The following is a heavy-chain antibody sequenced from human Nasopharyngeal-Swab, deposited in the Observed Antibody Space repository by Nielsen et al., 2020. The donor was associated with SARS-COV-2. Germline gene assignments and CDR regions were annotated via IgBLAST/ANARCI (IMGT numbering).Heavy chain of an antibody. CDR2: IYYSGST. D-gene: IGHD6-19*01. CDR3: ARELYSSGWYDV. V-gene: IGHV4-59*01. Sequence: GQAAGKGLEWIGYIYYSGSTNYNPSLKSRVTISVDTSKNQFSLKLSSVTAADTAVYYCARELYSSGWYDVWGQGTLVTVSS. J-gene: IGHJ5*02.